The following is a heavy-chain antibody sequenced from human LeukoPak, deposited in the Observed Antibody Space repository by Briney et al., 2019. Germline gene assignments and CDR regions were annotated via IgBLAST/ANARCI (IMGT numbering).Heavy chain of an antibody. D-gene: IGHD2-21*02. CDR3: AKEAICGGDCYYFDY. V-gene: IGHV3-30*02. CDR1: GFTFSSYG. CDR2: IRYEGSNK. Sequence: GGSLRLSCAASGFTFSSYGMHWVRQAPGKGLEWVAFIRYEGSNKYYADSVKGRFPISRDNSKNTLYLQMNSLRAEATAVYYCAKEAICGGDCYYFDYWGQGTLVTVSS. J-gene: IGHJ4*02.